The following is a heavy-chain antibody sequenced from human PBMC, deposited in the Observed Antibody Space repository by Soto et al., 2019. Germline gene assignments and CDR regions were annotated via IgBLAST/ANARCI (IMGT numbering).Heavy chain of an antibody. J-gene: IGHJ6*02. CDR1: GFTFSSYG. V-gene: IGHV3-33*01. D-gene: IGHD6-6*01. CDR3: ARDERDSSSPGGFGYGMDV. Sequence: GGSLRLSCAASGFTFSSYGMHWVRQAPGKGLEWVAVIWYDGSNKYYADSVKGRFTISRDNSKNTLYLQMNSLRAEDTAVYYCARDERDSSSPGGFGYGMDVWGQGTTVTVSS. CDR2: IWYDGSNK.